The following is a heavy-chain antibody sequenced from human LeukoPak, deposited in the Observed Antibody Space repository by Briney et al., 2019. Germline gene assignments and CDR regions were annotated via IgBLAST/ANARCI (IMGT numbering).Heavy chain of an antibody. V-gene: IGHV4-61*02. CDR1: GDSISSGSYY. D-gene: IGHD2-2*02. CDR2: IYTSGST. Sequence: PSETLSLTCTVSGDSISSGSYYWSWIRQPAGKGLEWIGRIYTSGSTNYNPSLKSRVTISVDTSKNQFSLKLSSVTAADTAVYYCARGFNDYTRPFDYWGQGTLVTVSS. J-gene: IGHJ4*02. CDR3: ARGFNDYTRPFDY.